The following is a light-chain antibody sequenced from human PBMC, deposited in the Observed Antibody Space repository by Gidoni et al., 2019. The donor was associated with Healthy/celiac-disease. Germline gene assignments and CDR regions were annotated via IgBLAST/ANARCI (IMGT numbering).Light chain of an antibody. CDR2: DAS. J-gene: IGKJ2*01. Sequence: DIHLTQSPSTLSASVGDRVTITCRASQSISSWLAWYQQKPGKAPKLLIYDASSLESGVPSRFSGSGSGTEFALTISSLQPDDFATYYGKQYNSYSQTFGQXTKLEIK. CDR3: KQYNSYSQT. V-gene: IGKV1-5*01. CDR1: QSISSW.